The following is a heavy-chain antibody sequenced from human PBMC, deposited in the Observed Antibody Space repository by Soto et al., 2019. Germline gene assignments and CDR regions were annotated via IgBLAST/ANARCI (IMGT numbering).Heavy chain of an antibody. D-gene: IGHD1-26*01. CDR2: ISYDGSKE. Sequence: QVQLVESGGGVVQPGRSLRLSCSAAGFTFSTYGMHWVRQAPGKGLEWVEIISYDGSKEYYADSVKGRFTISRDNSKNTLYLQLNSLRAEDTAVYYCAKGYSGSYPGGADYWGQGTMVTVSS. V-gene: IGHV3-30*18. J-gene: IGHJ4*02. CDR3: AKGYSGSYPGGADY. CDR1: GFTFSTYG.